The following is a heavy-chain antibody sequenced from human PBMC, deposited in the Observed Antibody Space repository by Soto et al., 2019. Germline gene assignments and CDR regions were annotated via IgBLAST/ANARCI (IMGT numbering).Heavy chain of an antibody. J-gene: IGHJ2*01. V-gene: IGHV1-18*01. Sequence: QIQVVQSEVEVKRPGASVRISCKASGYTLDNHAVTWVRQAPGQGLEWMGWIGALLYNDATNHARKFQGRLTMPRDTSPHTVYMDLGSLRSDDTAVYYCARGTKGAGGWYFDLWGRGTLVVVSS. CDR2: IGALLYNDAT. D-gene: IGHD2-8*01. CDR3: ARGTKGAGGWYFDL. CDR1: GYTLDNHA.